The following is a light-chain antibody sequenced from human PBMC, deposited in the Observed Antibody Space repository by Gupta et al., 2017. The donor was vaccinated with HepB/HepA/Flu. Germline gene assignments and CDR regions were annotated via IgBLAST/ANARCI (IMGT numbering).Light chain of an antibody. CDR1: SSDVGGYNY. V-gene: IGLV2-14*03. CDR3: SSYTSSSTLYV. CDR2: DVS. Sequence: QSALTQPASVSGSPVPSITISCTGTSSDVGGYNYVSWYQQPPGKAPKLMIYDVSNRPSGVANRFSGPKSGTTASLTISGLQAEDEADYYCSSYTSSSTLYVFGTGTKLTVL. J-gene: IGLJ1*01.